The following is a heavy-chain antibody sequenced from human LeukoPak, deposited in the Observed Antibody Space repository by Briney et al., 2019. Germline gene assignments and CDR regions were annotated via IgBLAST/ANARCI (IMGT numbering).Heavy chain of an antibody. D-gene: IGHD4-17*01. CDR2: ISYDGSNK. Sequence: GGSLRLSCAASGFTFSSYGMHWVRQAPGKGLEWVAVISYDGSNKNYADSVKGRFTISRDNSKNTLYLQMNSLRAEDTAVYYCARGGRTTWHGMDVWGQGTTVTVSS. CDR1: GFTFSSYG. J-gene: IGHJ6*02. CDR3: ARGGRTTWHGMDV. V-gene: IGHV3-30*03.